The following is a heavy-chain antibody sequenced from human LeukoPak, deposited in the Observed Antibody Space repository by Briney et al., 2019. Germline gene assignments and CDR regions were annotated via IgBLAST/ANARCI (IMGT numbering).Heavy chain of an antibody. CDR3: ARFLGRITISGVVPYGMDA. CDR1: GFTFTSYT. D-gene: IGHD3-3*01. Sequence: GGSLRLSCAASGFTFTSYTMTWVRQAPGKGLEWVSLIYSAGGTYYTDSVKGRFTISRHSSKNTLYLQMNSLRGADTAVYSCARFLGRITISGVVPYGMDAWGQGTTVTVPS. CDR2: IYSAGGT. J-gene: IGHJ6*02. V-gene: IGHV3-53*04.